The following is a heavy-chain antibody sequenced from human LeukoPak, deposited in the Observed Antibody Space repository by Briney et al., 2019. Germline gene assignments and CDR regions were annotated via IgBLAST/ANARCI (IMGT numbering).Heavy chain of an antibody. CDR2: IIPIFGTA. CDR3: ARGGGEMAGRFDY. V-gene: IGHV1-69*05. CDR1: GGTFSSYA. D-gene: IGHD5-24*01. J-gene: IGHJ4*02. Sequence: VASAKVSCKASGGTFSSYAISWVRQAPGQGLEWMGGIIPIFGTANYAQKFQGRVTITTDESTSTAYMELSSLRSEDTAVYYCARGGGEMAGRFDYWGQGTLVTVSS.